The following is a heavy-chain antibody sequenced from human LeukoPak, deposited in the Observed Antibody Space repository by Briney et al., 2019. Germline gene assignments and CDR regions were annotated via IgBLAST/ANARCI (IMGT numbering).Heavy chain of an antibody. D-gene: IGHD3-10*01. CDR3: ARANYGSGSYYNVDWFDP. J-gene: IGHJ5*02. Sequence: SETLSLTCTVSGGSISSYYWSWIRQPLGKGLEWIGCIYYSGSTNYNPSLKSRVTISVDTSKNQFSLKLSSVTAADTAVYYCARANYGSGSYYNVDWFDPWGQGTLVTVFS. CDR1: GGSISSYY. CDR2: IYYSGST. V-gene: IGHV4-59*01.